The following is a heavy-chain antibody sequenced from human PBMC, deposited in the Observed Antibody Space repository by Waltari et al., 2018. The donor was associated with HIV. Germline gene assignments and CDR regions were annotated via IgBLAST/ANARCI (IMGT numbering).Heavy chain of an antibody. D-gene: IGHD1-26*01. CDR2: IGSQSYGGTT. CDR1: GFTLGDYA. Sequence: EVQVVESGGGLVKPGRSLRLSCTASGFTLGDYAVTWFRQAPGKGLEWVGFIGSQSYGGTTGFAASVKGRFTISRDDLKNIVYLQMNSLKTEDTGVYFCARDWRMWELRGARYWGQGTLVTVSS. J-gene: IGHJ4*02. V-gene: IGHV3-49*05. CDR3: ARDWRMWELRGARY.